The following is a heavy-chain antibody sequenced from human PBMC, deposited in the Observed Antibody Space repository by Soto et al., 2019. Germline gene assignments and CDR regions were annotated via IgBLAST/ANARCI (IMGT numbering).Heavy chain of an antibody. CDR1: GGSISSYY. Sequence: SETLSLTCTVSGGSISSYYWSWIRQPAGEGLEWIGRIYTSGSTNYNPSLKSRVTMSVDTSKNQFSLKLSSVTAADTAVYYCARERVYGGNRLNWFDPWGQGTLVTVSS. D-gene: IGHD4-17*01. CDR3: ARERVYGGNRLNWFDP. J-gene: IGHJ5*02. CDR2: IYTSGST. V-gene: IGHV4-4*07.